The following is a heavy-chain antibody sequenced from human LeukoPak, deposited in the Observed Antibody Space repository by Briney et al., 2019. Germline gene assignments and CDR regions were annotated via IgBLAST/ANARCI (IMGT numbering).Heavy chain of an antibody. Sequence: ASVKVSCKASGYTFTGYYMHWVRQAPGQGLEWMGWINPNSGGTNYAQKFQGRVTMTRDTSISTAYKELSSLRSEDTAVYYCARGSDIVVVPAAPFDPWGQGTLVTVSS. D-gene: IGHD2-2*01. CDR3: ARGSDIVVVPAAPFDP. V-gene: IGHV1-2*02. CDR2: INPNSGGT. CDR1: GYTFTGYY. J-gene: IGHJ5*02.